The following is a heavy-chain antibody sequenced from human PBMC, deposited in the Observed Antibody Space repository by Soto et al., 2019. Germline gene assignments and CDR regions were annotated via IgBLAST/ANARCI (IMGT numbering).Heavy chain of an antibody. Sequence: SETLSLTCAVSGGSISSSNWWSWVCQPPGKGLEWIGEIYHSGSTNYNPSLKSRVTISVDKSKNQFSLKLSSVTAADTAVYYCARIAWELLLALDPWGQGTLVTVSS. D-gene: IGHD1-26*01. CDR1: GGSISSSNW. J-gene: IGHJ5*02. CDR2: IYHSGST. CDR3: ARIAWELLLALDP. V-gene: IGHV4-4*02.